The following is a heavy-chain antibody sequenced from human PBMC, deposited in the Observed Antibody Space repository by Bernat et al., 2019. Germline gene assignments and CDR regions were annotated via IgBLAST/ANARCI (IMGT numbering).Heavy chain of an antibody. CDR1: GFTFSSYA. J-gene: IGHJ6*02. CDR3: ASLYCSGGSCYSVGGGYYYYGMDV. CDR2: ISGSGGST. V-gene: IGHV3-23*01. D-gene: IGHD2-15*01. Sequence: EVQLLESGGGLVQPGGSLRLSCAASGFTFSSYAMSWVRQAPGKGLEWVSAISGSGGSTYYADSVKGRFTISRDNSKNTLYLQMNSLRAEDTAVYYCASLYCSGGSCYSVGGGYYYYGMDVWGQGTTVTVSS.